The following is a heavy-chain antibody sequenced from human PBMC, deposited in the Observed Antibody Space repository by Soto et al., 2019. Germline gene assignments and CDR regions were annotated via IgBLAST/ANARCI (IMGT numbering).Heavy chain of an antibody. CDR3: ARLPEGSGSPTDY. Sequence: GESLKISCKCSGYSFTSYWIGWVLQMPGKGLEWVGIIYPGDSDTRYSPSFQGQVTISADKSISTAYLQWSSLKASDTAMYYCARLPEGSGSPTDYWGQGTLVTVSS. J-gene: IGHJ4*02. D-gene: IGHD1-26*01. V-gene: IGHV5-51*01. CDR2: IYPGDSDT. CDR1: GYSFTSYW.